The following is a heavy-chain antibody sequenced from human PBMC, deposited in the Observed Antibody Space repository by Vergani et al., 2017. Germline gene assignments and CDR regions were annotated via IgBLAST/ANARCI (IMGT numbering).Heavy chain of an antibody. CDR3: ARWDYVILTGYRY. D-gene: IGHD3-9*01. Sequence: QVQVVQSGAEVKKSGASVKVSCKTSGYTFSNYYMHWVRPAPGQGLEWMGIINPSGGHTNYAQKFQGRVTMTRDTSTSTVYLELSSLRSDATAIYYCARWDYVILTGYRYWGQGTLVTVSA. J-gene: IGHJ4*02. CDR2: INPSGGHT. CDR1: GYTFSNYY. V-gene: IGHV1-46*03.